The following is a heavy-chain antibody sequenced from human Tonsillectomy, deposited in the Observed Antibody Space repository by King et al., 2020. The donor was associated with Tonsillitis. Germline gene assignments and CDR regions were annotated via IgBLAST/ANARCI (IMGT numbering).Heavy chain of an antibody. V-gene: IGHV4-59*08. CDR3: ARRDYDFWSGPTEDYYYYYMDV. D-gene: IGHD3-3*01. CDR1: GGSISSYY. J-gene: IGHJ6*03. Sequence: VQLQESGPGLVKPSETLSLTCTVSGGSISSYYWSWIRQPPGKGLEWIGFIYYSGSTNYNPSLKSRVTISVDTSKIQFSLKLSSVTAADTAVYYCARRDYDFWSGPTEDYYYYYMDVWGKGTTVTVSS. CDR2: IYYSGST.